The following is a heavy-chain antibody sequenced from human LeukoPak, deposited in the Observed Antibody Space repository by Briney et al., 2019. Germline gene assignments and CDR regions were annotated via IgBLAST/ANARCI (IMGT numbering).Heavy chain of an antibody. CDR3: ASQTVTTTHYYYYMDV. CDR2: ISSSSSYI. J-gene: IGHJ6*03. D-gene: IGHD4-11*01. CDR1: GFTFSSYS. Sequence: GGSLRLSCAASGFTFSSYSMNWVRQAPGKGLAWVSSISSSSSYIYYADSVKGRFAISNNNTKNSLYLQMNSLRAEDTAVYYCASQTVTTTHYYYYMDVWGKGTTVTVSS. V-gene: IGHV3-21*01.